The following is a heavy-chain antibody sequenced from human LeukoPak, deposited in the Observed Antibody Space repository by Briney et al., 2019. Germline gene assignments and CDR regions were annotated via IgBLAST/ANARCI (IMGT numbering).Heavy chain of an antibody. CDR2: IWNAGTNT. CDR3: AGDTPPGGDYYFDY. CDR1: GFSFSTYG. J-gene: IGHJ4*02. Sequence: PGGSLRLSCAASGFSFSTYGMHWVRQAPGKGLEWVALIWNAGTNTYYADSVKGRFTISRDNSKNTLYLQMNSLRAGDTAVYYCAGDTPPGGDYYFDYWGQGTLVIVSS. D-gene: IGHD3-16*01. V-gene: IGHV3-33*01.